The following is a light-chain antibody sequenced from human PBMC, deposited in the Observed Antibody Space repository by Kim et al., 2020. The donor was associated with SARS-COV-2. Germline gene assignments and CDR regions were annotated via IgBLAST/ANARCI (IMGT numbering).Light chain of an antibody. CDR3: QQANSFPIT. V-gene: IGKV1-12*01. CDR1: QGISGW. J-gene: IGKJ5*01. Sequence: ASVGDRVTITCRTTQGISGWLAWYQQKAGKAPKLLIYAASSLQSGVPSRFSGSGSGTDFTLTISSLQPEDFATYYCQQANSFPITFGQGTRLEIK. CDR2: AAS.